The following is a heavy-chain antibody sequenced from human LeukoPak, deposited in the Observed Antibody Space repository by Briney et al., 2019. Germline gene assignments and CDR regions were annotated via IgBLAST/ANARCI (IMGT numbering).Heavy chain of an antibody. Sequence: PGGSLRLSCAASGFTFSSYSMNWVRQAPGKGLEWVSSISSSSSYIYYADSVKGRFTISRDNAKNSLYLQMNSLRAEDTAVYYCARSTGYSGSYYSLYFDLWGRGTLVTVSS. J-gene: IGHJ2*01. V-gene: IGHV3-21*01. CDR1: GFTFSSYS. CDR2: ISSSSSYI. CDR3: ARSTGYSGSYYSLYFDL. D-gene: IGHD1-26*01.